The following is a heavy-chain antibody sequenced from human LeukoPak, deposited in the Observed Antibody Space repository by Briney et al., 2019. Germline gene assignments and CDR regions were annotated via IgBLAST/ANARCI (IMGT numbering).Heavy chain of an antibody. CDR1: GGSISSYY. V-gene: IGHV4-4*07. Sequence: PSETLSLTCSVSGGSISSYYWSWIRQPAGKGLEWIGRIYTSGSTNYNPSLKSRVTMSVDTSKNQFSLKLSSVTAADTAVYYCARGRHSSSWEDHFDYWGQGTLVTVSS. CDR3: ARGRHSSSWEDHFDY. CDR2: IYTSGST. J-gene: IGHJ4*02. D-gene: IGHD6-13*01.